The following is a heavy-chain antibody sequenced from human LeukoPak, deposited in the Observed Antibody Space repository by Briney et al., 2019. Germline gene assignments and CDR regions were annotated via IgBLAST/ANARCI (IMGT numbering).Heavy chain of an antibody. J-gene: IGHJ4*02. D-gene: IGHD2-15*01. V-gene: IGHV4-61*02. CDR3: ARDSPPAYCSSGSCYFDS. Sequence: SETLSLTCTVSGGSISSKSYYWSWIRQPAGKGLEWIGRIYTSGSTDYNPSLKSRVTISRDTSKNEFSLILSSLTAADTAVYYCARDSPPAYCSSGSCYFDSWGQGTLVTVSS. CDR1: GGSISSKSYY. CDR2: IYTSGST.